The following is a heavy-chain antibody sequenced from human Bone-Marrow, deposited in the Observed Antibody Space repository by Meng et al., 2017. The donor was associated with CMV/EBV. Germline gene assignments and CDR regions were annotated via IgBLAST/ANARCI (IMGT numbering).Heavy chain of an antibody. D-gene: IGHD2-2*01. CDR3: ARHGARPRYCSSTSCREYYFDY. CDR1: GGSFSGYY. V-gene: IGHV4-34*01. Sequence: SQTLSLTCAVFGGSFSGYYWSWIRQPPGKGLEWIGEINHSGSTNYNPSLKSRVTISVDTSKNQFSLKLSSVTAADTAVYYCARHGARPRYCSSTSCREYYFDYWGQGTLVTVSS. J-gene: IGHJ4*02. CDR2: INHSGST.